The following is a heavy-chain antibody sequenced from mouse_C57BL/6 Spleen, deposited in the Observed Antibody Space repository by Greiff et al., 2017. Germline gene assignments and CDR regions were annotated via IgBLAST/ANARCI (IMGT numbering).Heavy chain of an antibody. V-gene: IGHV1-76*01. CDR3: ARSNDGSYYYAMDY. J-gene: IGHJ4*01. CDR1: GYTFTDYY. CDR2: IYPGSGNT. D-gene: IGHD2-3*01. Sequence: VKVVESGAELVRPGASVKLSCKASGYTFTDYYINWVKQRPGQGLEWIARIYPGSGNTYYNEKFKGKATLTAEKSSSTAYMQLSSLTSEDSAVYFCARSNDGSYYYAMDYWGQGTSVTVSS.